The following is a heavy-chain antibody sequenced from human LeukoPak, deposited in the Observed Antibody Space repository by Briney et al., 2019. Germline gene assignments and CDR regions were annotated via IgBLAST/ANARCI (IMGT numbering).Heavy chain of an antibody. D-gene: IGHD3-22*01. V-gene: IGHV3-23*01. CDR3: AGGPSYYYDSRWFDP. Sequence: GRSLRLSCAASGLTFSSYAMSWVRQAPGKGLDWVSAISGTGGTTYYADSVKGRFTISRDNSKNTLYLQMNSLRAEDTAVYYCAGGPSYYYDSRWFDPWGQGTLVTVSS. CDR1: GLTFSSYA. CDR2: ISGTGGTT. J-gene: IGHJ5*02.